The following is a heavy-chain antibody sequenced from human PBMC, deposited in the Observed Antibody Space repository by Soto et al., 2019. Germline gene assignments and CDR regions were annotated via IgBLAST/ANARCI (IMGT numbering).Heavy chain of an antibody. CDR1: GGSFSGYY. CDR3: ARRKRSGSYRYYYGMDV. J-gene: IGHJ6*02. CDR2: INHSGST. V-gene: IGHV4-34*01. Sequence: TSETLSLTCAVYGGSFSGYYWSWIRQPPGKGLEWIGEINHSGSTNYNPSLKSRVTISVDTSKNQFSLKLSSVTAADTAVYYCARRKRSGSYRYYYGMDVWGQGTTVTVSS. D-gene: IGHD1-26*01.